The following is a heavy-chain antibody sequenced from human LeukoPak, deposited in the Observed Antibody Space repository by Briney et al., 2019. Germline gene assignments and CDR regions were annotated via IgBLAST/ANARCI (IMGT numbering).Heavy chain of an antibody. Sequence: GGSLRLSCAASGFTFSSYGMHWVRQAPGKGREWVAFIRYDGSNKYYADSVKGRFTISRDNSKNTLYLQMNSLRAEDTAVYYCAKDIFRVAAAANVGIDYWGQGTLVTVSS. D-gene: IGHD6-13*01. V-gene: IGHV3-30*02. CDR2: IRYDGSNK. CDR3: AKDIFRVAAAANVGIDY. J-gene: IGHJ4*02. CDR1: GFTFSSYG.